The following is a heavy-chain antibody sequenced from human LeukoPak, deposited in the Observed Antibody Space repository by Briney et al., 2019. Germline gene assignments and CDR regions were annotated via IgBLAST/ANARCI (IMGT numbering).Heavy chain of an antibody. J-gene: IGHJ2*01. CDR3: AKGAVTTLKNWYLDL. CDR2: ISYDGSNQ. V-gene: IGHV3-30-3*01. CDR1: GFSFSSYA. Sequence: PGGSLRLSCAASGFSFSSYAMNWVRQAPGKGLEWVAVISYDGSNQYYADSVKGRFTISRDNSKNTVYLQMSTLRADDTAVYYCAKGAVTTLKNWYLDLWGRGTLVTVSS. D-gene: IGHD4-17*01.